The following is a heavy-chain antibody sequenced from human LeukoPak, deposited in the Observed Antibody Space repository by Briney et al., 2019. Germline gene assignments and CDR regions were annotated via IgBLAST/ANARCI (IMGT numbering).Heavy chain of an antibody. V-gene: IGHV5-51*01. D-gene: IGHD3-22*01. J-gene: IGHJ4*02. CDR1: GYRFTGYW. CDR3: ARATYYYDSSGYYHFDY. CDR2: IYPGDSDT. Sequence: GESLQISCKASGYRFTGYWIGWVRQLPGKGLDWMGIIYPGDSDTRYSPSFQGQVTISADKSISTAYLQWSSLKASDTAMYYCARATYYYDSSGYYHFDYWGQGTLVTVSS.